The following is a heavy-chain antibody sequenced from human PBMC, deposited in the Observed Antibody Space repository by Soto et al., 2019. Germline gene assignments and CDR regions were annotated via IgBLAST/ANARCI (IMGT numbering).Heavy chain of an antibody. CDR1: GFTFSRVS. Sequence: GGSLRLSCEASGFTFSRVSMNWVRQVPAKGLEWVESISSGSSDTWYADSVKGRFIISRDNAQNSLFLQMNTLRPEDTAMYYSARVAYWGPGTQVTVSS. V-gene: IGHV3-21*01. CDR3: ARVAY. CDR2: ISSGSSDT. J-gene: IGHJ4*02.